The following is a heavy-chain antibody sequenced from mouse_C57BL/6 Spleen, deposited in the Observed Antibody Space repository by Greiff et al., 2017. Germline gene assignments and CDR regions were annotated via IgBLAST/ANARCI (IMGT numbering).Heavy chain of an antibody. CDR1: GYAFSSSW. J-gene: IGHJ4*01. CDR3: ARSDYGNLYYAMDY. Sequence: QVQLQQSGPELVKPGASVKISCKASGYAFSSSWMNWVKQRPGKGLEWIGRIYPGDGDTNYNGKFKGKATLTADKSSSTAYMQLSSLTSEDSAVYFCARSDYGNLYYAMDYWGQGTSVTVSS. CDR2: IYPGDGDT. V-gene: IGHV1-82*01. D-gene: IGHD2-1*01.